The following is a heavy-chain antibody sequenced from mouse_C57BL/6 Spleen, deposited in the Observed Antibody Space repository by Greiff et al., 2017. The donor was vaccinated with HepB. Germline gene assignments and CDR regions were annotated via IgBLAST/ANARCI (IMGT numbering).Heavy chain of an antibody. D-gene: IGHD2-1*01. CDR1: GYTFTDYY. CDR3: ANYGNYPAY. J-gene: IGHJ2*01. Sequence: EVQLQQSGPELVKPGASVKISCKASGYTFTDYYMNWVKQSHGKSLEWIGDINPNNGGTSYNQKFKGKATLTVDKSSSTAYMELRSLTSEDSAVYYCANYGNYPAYWGQGTTLTVSS. CDR2: INPNNGGT. V-gene: IGHV1-26*01.